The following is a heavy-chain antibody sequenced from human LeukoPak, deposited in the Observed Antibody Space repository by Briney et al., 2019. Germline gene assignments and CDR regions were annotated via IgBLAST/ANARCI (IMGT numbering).Heavy chain of an antibody. CDR2: IYYSGST. CDR3: ARSTWGYCSSTSCYGYDNYAFDY. Sequence: SETLSLTCTVSGGSISSYYWSWIWQPPGKGLEWIGYIYYSGSTNYNPSLKSRVTISVDTSKNQFSLKLSSVTAADTAVYYCARSTWGYCSSTSCYGYDNYAFDYWGQGTLVTVSS. D-gene: IGHD2-2*01. J-gene: IGHJ4*02. V-gene: IGHV4-59*01. CDR1: GGSISSYY.